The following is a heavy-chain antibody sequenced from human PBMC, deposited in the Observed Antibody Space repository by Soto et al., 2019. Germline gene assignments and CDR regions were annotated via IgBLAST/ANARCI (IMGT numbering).Heavy chain of an antibody. V-gene: IGHV3-30*18. D-gene: IGHD3-10*01. Sequence: GGSLRLSCAASGFTFSSYGMHWVRQAPGKGLEWVAVISYDGSNKYYADSVKGRFTISRDNSKNTLYLQMNSLRAEDTAVYYCAKGEGYYYGDYYYYMDVWGKGTTVTVSS. CDR3: AKGEGYYYGDYYYYMDV. CDR2: ISYDGSNK. CDR1: GFTFSSYG. J-gene: IGHJ6*03.